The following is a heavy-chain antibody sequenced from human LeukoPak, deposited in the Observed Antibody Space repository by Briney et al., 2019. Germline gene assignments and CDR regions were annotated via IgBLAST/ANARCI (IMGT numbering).Heavy chain of an antibody. J-gene: IGHJ5*02. CDR2: IYYSGST. V-gene: IGHV4-39*07. CDR1: GGSISSSSYY. D-gene: IGHD6-6*01. Sequence: SETLSLTCTVSGGSISSSSYYWGWIRQPPGKGLEWIGSIYYSGSTYYNPSLKSRVTISVDTSKNQFSLKLSSVTTADTAVYYCARGYSSSSGYFDPWGQGTLVTVSS. CDR3: ARGYSSSSGYFDP.